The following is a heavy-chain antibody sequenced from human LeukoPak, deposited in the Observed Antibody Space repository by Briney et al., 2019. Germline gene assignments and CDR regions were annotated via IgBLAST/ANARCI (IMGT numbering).Heavy chain of an antibody. Sequence: GGSLSLSCAASGYTFSSYAMSWVRQAPGKGLEWVSAISGSGGNTYYADSVKGRFTISRDNSQNTLYLQMNSLRAEDTAVYYCANPGIAVAENWGQGTLVTVSS. CDR3: ANPGIAVAEN. CDR2: ISGSGGNT. D-gene: IGHD6-19*01. V-gene: IGHV3-23*01. CDR1: GYTFSSYA. J-gene: IGHJ4*02.